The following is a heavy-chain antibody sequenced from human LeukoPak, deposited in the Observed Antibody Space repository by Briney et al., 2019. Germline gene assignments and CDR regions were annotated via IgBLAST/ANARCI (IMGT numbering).Heavy chain of an antibody. J-gene: IGHJ6*03. CDR3: ARHRYYYRSGSYYGAPYYMDV. D-gene: IGHD3-10*01. CDR2: IYYGGST. CDR1: GGSIRSSNYY. V-gene: IGHV4-39*01. Sequence: SETLPLTCTVSGGSIRSSNYYWGWIRQPPGKGLEWIGSIYYGGSTYYNPSLKSRVTISVDTSKNQFSLKLSSVTAADTAVYYCARHRYYYRSGSYYGAPYYMDVWGKGTTVTISS.